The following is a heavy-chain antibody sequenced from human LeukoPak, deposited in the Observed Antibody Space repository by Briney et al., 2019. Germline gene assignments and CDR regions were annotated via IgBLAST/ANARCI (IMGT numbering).Heavy chain of an antibody. CDR1: GYTFTGYY. CDR2: INPNSGGT. J-gene: IGHJ4*02. D-gene: IGHD3-10*01. CDR3: ARGGSGSYYPFAY. Sequence: ASVKVSCKASGYTFTGYYMHWVRQAAGQRLECMGWINPNSGGTNYAQKFQGRVTMTRDTSISTAYMELSRLRSDDTAVYYCARGGSGSYYPFAYWGQGTLVTVSS. V-gene: IGHV1-2*02.